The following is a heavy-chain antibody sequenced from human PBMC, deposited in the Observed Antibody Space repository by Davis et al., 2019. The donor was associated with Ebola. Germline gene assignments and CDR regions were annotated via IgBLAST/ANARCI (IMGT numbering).Heavy chain of an antibody. CDR2: IYYSGST. CDR3: ARTKGYYDSSGYYYFDY. V-gene: IGHV4-61*08. J-gene: IGHJ4*02. D-gene: IGHD3-22*01. CDR1: GGSISSGGYY. Sequence: SETLSLTCTVSGGSISSGGYYWSWIRQPPGKGLEWIGYIYYSGSTNYNPSLKSRVTISVDTSKNQFSLKLSSVTAADTAVYYCARTKGYYDSSGYYYFDYWGQGTLVTVSS.